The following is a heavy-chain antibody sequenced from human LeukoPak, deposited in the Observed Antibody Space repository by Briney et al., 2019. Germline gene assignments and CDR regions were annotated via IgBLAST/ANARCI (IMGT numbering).Heavy chain of an antibody. Sequence: GGSLRLSCAASGFTFSSYSMNWVRQAPGKGLEWVSSISSSSSYIYYADSVKGRFTISRDNAKNSLYLQMNSLRAEDTAVYYCAIVNPSSTTFLLWAPADYWGQGTLVSVSS. CDR1: GFTFSSYS. D-gene: IGHD2-2*01. J-gene: IGHJ4*02. CDR2: ISSSSSYI. CDR3: AIVNPSSTTFLLWAPADY. V-gene: IGHV3-21*01.